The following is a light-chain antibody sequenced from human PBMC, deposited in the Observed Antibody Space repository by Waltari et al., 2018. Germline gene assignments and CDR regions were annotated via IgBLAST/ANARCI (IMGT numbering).Light chain of an antibody. V-gene: IGLV10-54*04. CDR2: MNK. CDR3: SAWYSNLVAVV. J-gene: IGLJ3*02. Sequence: QAGLTQPPSVSKALRQTATLTCTGNSNNVSNQGAAWLQQHRGHPPKPLPYMNKNRPSGISEGFSSSRSVNTASLIITGLQPEDEADYYCSAWYSNLVAVVFGGGTKLTVL. CDR1: SNNVSNQG.